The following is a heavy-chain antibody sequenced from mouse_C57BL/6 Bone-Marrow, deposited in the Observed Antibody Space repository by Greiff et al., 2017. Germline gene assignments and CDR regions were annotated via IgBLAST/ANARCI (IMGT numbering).Heavy chain of an antibody. J-gene: IGHJ1*03. D-gene: IGHD1-1*01. Sequence: VQLKESGGDLVKPGGSLKLSCAASGFTFSSYGMSWVRQTPDKRLEWVATISSGGSYTYYPESVKGRFTISRDNAKNTLYLQMSSLKSEDTAMYYCARQGYYGSSYGDFDVWGTGTTVTVSS. V-gene: IGHV5-6*01. CDR3: ARQGYYGSSYGDFDV. CDR1: GFTFSSYG. CDR2: ISSGGSYT.